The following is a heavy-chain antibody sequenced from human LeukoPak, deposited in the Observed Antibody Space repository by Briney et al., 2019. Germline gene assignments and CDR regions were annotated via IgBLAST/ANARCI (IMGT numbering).Heavy chain of an antibody. CDR1: GFTFSIYA. D-gene: IGHD2-2*02. CDR3: ARDLGGDCSSTSCYSYHDY. V-gene: IGHV3-23*01. CDR2: ICGSGGEV. Sequence: GGSLRLSCAASGFTFSIYAMNWVRQAPGEGPEWVSSICGSGGEVRYADSVKGRFTISRDNSQNTFYLRMNSLRAEDTAVYYCARDLGGDCSSTSCYSYHDYWGQGTLVTVSS. J-gene: IGHJ4*02.